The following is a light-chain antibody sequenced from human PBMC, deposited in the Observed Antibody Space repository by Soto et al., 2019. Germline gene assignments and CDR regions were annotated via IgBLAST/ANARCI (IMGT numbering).Light chain of an antibody. CDR3: QQYYSYPRT. V-gene: IGKV1-8*01. Sequence: AIRMTQSPSSLSASTGDRVTITCRASQDISSYLAWYQQKPGKAPKFLIYAASTLQSGVPSRFSGSGSGTDFTLTISCLQSEAFATYYCQQYYSYPRTFGQGTKVEIK. J-gene: IGKJ1*01. CDR2: AAS. CDR1: QDISSY.